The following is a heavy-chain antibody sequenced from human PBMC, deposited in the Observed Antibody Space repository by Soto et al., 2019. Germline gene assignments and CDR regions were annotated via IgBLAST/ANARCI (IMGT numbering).Heavy chain of an antibody. J-gene: IGHJ6*02. CDR2: IYYSGDA. V-gene: IGHV4-30-4*08. CDR3: ASSSIYGMDV. D-gene: IGHD3-9*01. CDR1: GGSISSGYYY. Sequence: PSETLSLTCSVSGGSISSGYYYWSWIRQPPWKGLEWIVNIYYSGDAYYNPSLKSRLIISIDTSKNQFSLKVGSATAADKDVYYCASSSIYGMDVWGQGTTVTVYS.